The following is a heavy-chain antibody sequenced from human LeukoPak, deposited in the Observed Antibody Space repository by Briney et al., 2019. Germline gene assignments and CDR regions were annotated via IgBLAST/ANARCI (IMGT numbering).Heavy chain of an antibody. D-gene: IGHD2-2*01. V-gene: IGHV5-51*01. Sequence: ESLKISYKGSGYSFTSYWIGWVRQMPGKDLEWMGSIYPGDSDTRYSPSFQGQVTISADKSISSAYLQWSSLQASDTAMYYCARLKRDIVVVPAAIDYWGQGTLVTVSS. J-gene: IGHJ4*02. CDR3: ARLKRDIVVVPAAIDY. CDR1: GYSFTSYW. CDR2: IYPGDSDT.